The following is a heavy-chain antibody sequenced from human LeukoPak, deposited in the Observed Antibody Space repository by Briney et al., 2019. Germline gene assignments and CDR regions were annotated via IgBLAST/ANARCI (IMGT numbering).Heavy chain of an antibody. CDR3: ARVYSSSWYNWFDP. D-gene: IGHD6-13*01. Sequence: VASVKVSCKASGGTFSSYAISWVRQAPGQGLEWMGRIIPILGIANYAQKFQGRVTITADKSTSTAYMELSSLRSEDTAVYHCARVYSSSWYNWFDPWGQGTLVTVSS. CDR2: IIPILGIA. CDR1: GGTFSSYA. J-gene: IGHJ5*02. V-gene: IGHV1-69*04.